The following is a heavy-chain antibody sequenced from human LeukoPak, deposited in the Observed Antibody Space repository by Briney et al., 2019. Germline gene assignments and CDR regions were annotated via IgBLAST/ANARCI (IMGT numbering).Heavy chain of an antibody. Sequence: GGSLRLSCAASGFTFTYYAMHWVRQAPGKGLEWVSVVSNDGSNQDYTDSVKGRFIISRDDSKSTVYLQMNSLRVDDTAMYYCARGPDPVVRGPRRAFDLWXXXTXXTXSS. CDR3: ARGPDPVVRGPRRAFDL. D-gene: IGHD3-10*01. V-gene: IGHV3-30-3*01. CDR2: VSNDGSNQ. CDR1: GFTFTYYA. J-gene: IGHJ3*01.